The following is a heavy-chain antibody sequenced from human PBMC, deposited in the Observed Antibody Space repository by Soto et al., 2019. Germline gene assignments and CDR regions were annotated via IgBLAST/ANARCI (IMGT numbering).Heavy chain of an antibody. Sequence: QVQLVQSGAEVKKPGASVKVSCKASGYTFSGSVMHWVRQAPGQGLEWMGWINADNGNTKYSQKFQGRVTMTWDTSASTAYMELSSLRSEDTAIYYCACEIDATTATSLDYWGQGTLVTVSS. D-gene: IGHD4-17*01. CDR2: INADNGNT. J-gene: IGHJ4*02. CDR3: ACEIDATTATSLDY. CDR1: GYTFSGSV. V-gene: IGHV1-3*01.